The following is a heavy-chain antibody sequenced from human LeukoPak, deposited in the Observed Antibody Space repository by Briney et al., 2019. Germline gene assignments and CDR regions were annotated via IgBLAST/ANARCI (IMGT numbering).Heavy chain of an antibody. CDR1: GFTVSSNY. D-gene: IGHD4-17*01. CDR3: ARDTVTTVGPIPNVDAFDI. V-gene: IGHV3-66*01. Sequence: PGGSLRLSCAASGFTVSSNYMSWVRQAPGKGLEWVSVIYSGGSTYYADSVKGRFTISRDNSKNTLYLQMNSLRAEDTAVYYCARDTVTTVGPIPNVDAFDIWGQGTTVTVSS. CDR2: IYSGGST. J-gene: IGHJ3*02.